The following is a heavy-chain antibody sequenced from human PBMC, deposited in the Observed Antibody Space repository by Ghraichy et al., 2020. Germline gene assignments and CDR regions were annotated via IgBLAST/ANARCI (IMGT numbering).Heavy chain of an antibody. V-gene: IGHV3-23*01. CDR3: AKEGGRLGEGAFDV. J-gene: IGHJ3*01. D-gene: IGHD3-10*01. Sequence: GGSLRLSCAAYGFTVSSYGMSWVRQAPGKGLEWVSSISGSADTTYYADSVKGRFTISRDNAKNTLYLQMNSLRADDTAVYYCAKEGGRLGEGAFDVWGQGTKVTVSS. CDR2: ISGSADTT. CDR1: GFTVSSYG.